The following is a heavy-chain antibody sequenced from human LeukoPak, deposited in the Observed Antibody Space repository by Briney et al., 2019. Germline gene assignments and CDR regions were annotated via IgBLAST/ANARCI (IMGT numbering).Heavy chain of an antibody. CDR1: GYTFTGYW. CDR3: ARGNYGSGSYNGDWGLLDY. Sequence: ASVKVSCKAFGYTFTGYWMHWVRQAPGQGPEWMGVISPSGGSTIHAQKFQGRVTITADKSTSTAFMELSSLRSEDTAVYYCARGNYGSGSYNGDWGLLDYWGQGTLVTVSS. J-gene: IGHJ4*02. D-gene: IGHD3-10*01. V-gene: IGHV1-46*01. CDR2: ISPSGGST.